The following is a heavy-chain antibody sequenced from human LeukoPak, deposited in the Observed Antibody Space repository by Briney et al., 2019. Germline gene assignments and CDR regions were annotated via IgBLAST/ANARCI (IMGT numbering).Heavy chain of an antibody. CDR3: ARGYSGSYYYYGMDV. J-gene: IGHJ6*02. Sequence: SETLSLTCAVYGGSFSGYYWSWIRQPPGKGLEWIGEINHSGSTNYNPSLKSRVTISVDTSKNQFSLKLSSVTAADTAVYYCARGYSGSYYYYGMDVWDQGTTVTVSS. D-gene: IGHD1-26*01. V-gene: IGHV4-34*01. CDR2: INHSGST. CDR1: GGSFSGYY.